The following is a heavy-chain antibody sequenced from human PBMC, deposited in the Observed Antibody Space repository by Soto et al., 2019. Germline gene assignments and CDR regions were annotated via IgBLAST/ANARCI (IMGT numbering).Heavy chain of an antibody. D-gene: IGHD2-2*01. CDR3: AHRREYCSSTSCYYYFDY. CDR1: GFSLSTSGVG. V-gene: IGHV2-5*02. J-gene: IGHJ4*02. Sequence: QITLKESGPTLVKPTQTLTLTCTFSGFSLSTSGVGVGWIRQPPGKALEWLALIYWDDDKRYSPSLKSRLTITKDTSKTQVVLTMTNMDPVDTATYYCAHRREYCSSTSCYYYFDYWGQGTLVTVSS. CDR2: IYWDDDK.